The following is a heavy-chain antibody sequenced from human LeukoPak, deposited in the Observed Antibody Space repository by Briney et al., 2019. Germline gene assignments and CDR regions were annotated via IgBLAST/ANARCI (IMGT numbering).Heavy chain of an antibody. CDR1: GYTFTPFD. D-gene: IGHD5-18*01. Sequence: ASVKVSCKASGYTFTPFDIHWARQATGQGLEWMGWMNPNNGNTGYAQTFQGRDTMTRSTSITTAYMELTSLRSEDTAVYYCARVNSYGLFDYWGQGTLVTVSS. V-gene: IGHV1-8*01. CDR3: ARVNSYGLFDY. CDR2: MNPNNGNT. J-gene: IGHJ4*02.